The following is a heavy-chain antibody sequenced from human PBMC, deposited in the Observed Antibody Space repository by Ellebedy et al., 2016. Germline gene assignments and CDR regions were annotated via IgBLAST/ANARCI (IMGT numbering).Heavy chain of an antibody. Sequence: GESLKISCAASGFTFSTYWMSWVRQDPGKGLEWVANIKEDGSDKYYVDSVKGRFTISRDNAKNSLFLQMNSLRADDTAVYYCVLVGTVDIWGQGTMVTVSS. V-gene: IGHV3-7*03. D-gene: IGHD5-12*01. CDR3: VLVGTVDI. J-gene: IGHJ3*02. CDR2: IKEDGSDK. CDR1: GFTFSTYW.